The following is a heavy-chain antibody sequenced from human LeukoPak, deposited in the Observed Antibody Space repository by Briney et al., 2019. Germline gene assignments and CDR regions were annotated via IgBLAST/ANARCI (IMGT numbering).Heavy chain of an antibody. D-gene: IGHD6-19*01. V-gene: IGHV1-2*02. CDR1: GYTFTGYY. CDR3: ATNPPRLGTSLY. CDR2: INPNSGGT. J-gene: IGHJ4*02. Sequence: VASVKVSCKASGYTFTGYYMHWVRQAPGQGLEWMGWINPNSGGTNYAQKFQGRVTMTRDTSISTAYMELSRLRSDDTAVYYCATNPPRLGTSLYWGQGTLVTVSS.